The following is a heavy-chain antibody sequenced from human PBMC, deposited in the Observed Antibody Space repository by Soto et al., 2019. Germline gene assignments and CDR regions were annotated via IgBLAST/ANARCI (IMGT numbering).Heavy chain of an antibody. J-gene: IGHJ5*02. CDR1: GGSISSYY. CDR2: IYYSGST. Sequence: SETLSLTCTVSGGSISSYYWSWIRQPPGKGLEWIGYIYYSGSTNYNPSLMSRVTISVDTSKNQFSLKLSSVTAADTAVYYCARLFRSGYNNWFDPWGQGTLVTVSS. CDR3: ARLFRSGYNNWFDP. D-gene: IGHD3-3*01. V-gene: IGHV4-59*08.